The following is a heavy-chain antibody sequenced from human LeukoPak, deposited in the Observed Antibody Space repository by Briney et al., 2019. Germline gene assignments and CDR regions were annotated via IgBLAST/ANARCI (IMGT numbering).Heavy chain of an antibody. CDR1: GYTFTSNY. CDR3: ARDQEGLDY. J-gene: IGHJ4*02. V-gene: IGHV1-46*01. CDR2: IYPRDGST. Sequence: ASVKVSCKASGYTFTSNYIHWVRQAPGQGLEWMGMIYPRDGSTSYAQKFQGRVTMTRDTSTSTVHMELSGLRSEDTAVYYCARDQEGLDYWGQGTLVTVSS.